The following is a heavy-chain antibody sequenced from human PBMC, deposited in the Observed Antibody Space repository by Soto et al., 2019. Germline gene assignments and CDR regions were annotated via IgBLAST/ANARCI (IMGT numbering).Heavy chain of an antibody. CDR2: ISSSSSTI. J-gene: IGHJ5*02. V-gene: IGHV3-48*02. Sequence: GGSLRLSCAASGFTFSSYSMNWVRQAPGKGLEWVSYISSSSSTIYYADSVKGRFTISRDNAKNSLYLQMNSLRDEDTAVYYCAREKNGLLRDWFDPWGQGTLVTVSS. CDR1: GFTFSSYS. CDR3: AREKNGLLRDWFDP.